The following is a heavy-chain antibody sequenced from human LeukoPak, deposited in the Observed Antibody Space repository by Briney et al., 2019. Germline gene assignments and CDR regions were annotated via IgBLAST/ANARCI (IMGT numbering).Heavy chain of an antibody. Sequence: GGSLRLSCAASGFTFSSYAMSWVRQAPGKGLEWVSAISGSGGSTYYADSVKGRFTISRDNSKNTLYLQMNSLRAEDTAVYYCAKDGGITMIVVVPDAFVIWGQGTMVTVSS. D-gene: IGHD3-22*01. J-gene: IGHJ3*02. CDR3: AKDGGITMIVVVPDAFVI. V-gene: IGHV3-23*01. CDR1: GFTFSSYA. CDR2: ISGSGGST.